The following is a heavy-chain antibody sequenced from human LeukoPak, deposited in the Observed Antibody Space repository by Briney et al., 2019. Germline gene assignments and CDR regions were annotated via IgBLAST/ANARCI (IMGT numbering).Heavy chain of an antibody. J-gene: IGHJ6*03. CDR1: GGSISSYY. V-gene: IGHV4-4*07. CDR2: IYTSGST. CDR3: ASHLRTPNYYYYYMDV. Sequence: SETLSLTCTVSGGSISSYYWSWIRQPAGKGLEWIGRIYTSGSTNYNPSLKSRVTISVDTSKNKFSLKLSSVTAADTAVYYWASHLRTPNYYYYYMDVWGKGTTVTVSS. D-gene: IGHD1-14*01.